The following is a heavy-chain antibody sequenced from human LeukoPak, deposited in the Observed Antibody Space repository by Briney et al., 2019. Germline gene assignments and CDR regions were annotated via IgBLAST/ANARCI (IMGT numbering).Heavy chain of an antibody. CDR3: ARDSSSSSWRGRTFDY. J-gene: IGHJ4*02. CDR1: GGSISSYY. CDR2: IYYSGST. D-gene: IGHD6-13*01. Sequence: SETLSLTCTVSGGSISSYYWSWIRQPPGKGLEWIGYIYYSGSTNYNPSLKSRVTISVDTSKNQFSLKLSSVTAADTAVYYCARDSSSSSWRGRTFDYWGQGTLVTVSS. V-gene: IGHV4-59*01.